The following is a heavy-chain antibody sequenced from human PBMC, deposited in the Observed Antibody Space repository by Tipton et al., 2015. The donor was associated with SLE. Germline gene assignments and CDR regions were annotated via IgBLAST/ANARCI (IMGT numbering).Heavy chain of an antibody. CDR1: GGSFSGYF. Sequence: LRLSCAVSGGSFSGYFWSWIRQPPGKGLEWIGEINHSGGTNYNPSLKSRVTISVDTSAKHFSLRLSSVTAADTAVYFCARGGVGGYDYFDHWGQGTLVTVSS. CDR3: ARGGVGGYDYFDH. CDR2: INHSGGT. D-gene: IGHD5-12*01. V-gene: IGHV4-34*01. J-gene: IGHJ4*02.